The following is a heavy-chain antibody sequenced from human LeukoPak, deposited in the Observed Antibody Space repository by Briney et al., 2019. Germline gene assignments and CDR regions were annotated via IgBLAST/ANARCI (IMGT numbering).Heavy chain of an antibody. J-gene: IGHJ3*02. CDR1: GCTFRSYE. CDR3: ARGYGLGI. V-gene: IGHV3-48*03. Sequence: GGSLTLTCGVSGCTFRSYELNWGWQPPGKGLEWVCNISSSGSTNYYADPVKCRFTISRDNAENSLYLHRNSLRAEDTAFYYCARGYGLGIWGQGTMVTVSS. CDR2: ISSSGSTN.